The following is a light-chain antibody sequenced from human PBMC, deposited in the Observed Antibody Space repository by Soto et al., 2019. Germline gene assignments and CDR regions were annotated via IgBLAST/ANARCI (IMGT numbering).Light chain of an antibody. V-gene: IGKV1-39*01. CDR2: EAS. CDR3: QQHNELPT. Sequence: IQVKQAPSSLPASVGDRAYISFRTSQDISSYLNWYQAKPGKAPKLLVYEASTLESGVPSRFSGSGSGTDFTLTISSVESEDFAIYYCQQHNELPTFGQGTRLEIK. CDR1: QDISSY. J-gene: IGKJ5*01.